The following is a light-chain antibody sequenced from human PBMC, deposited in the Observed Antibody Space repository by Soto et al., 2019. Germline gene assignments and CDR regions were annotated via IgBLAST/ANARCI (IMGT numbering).Light chain of an antibody. CDR1: QSVSSN. V-gene: IGKV3-15*01. Sequence: EIVMTQSPATLSVSPGERATLSCRASQSVSSNLAWYQQKPGQAPRLLIFGASTRATGIPARFSGSGSGTEFTLTISSLQSEDFAVYYCQQHNNRSWTFGQGTKVEIK. J-gene: IGKJ1*01. CDR3: QQHNNRSWT. CDR2: GAS.